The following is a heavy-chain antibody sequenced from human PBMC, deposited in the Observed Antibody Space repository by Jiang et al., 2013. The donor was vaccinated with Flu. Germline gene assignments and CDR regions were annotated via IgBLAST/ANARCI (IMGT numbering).Heavy chain of an antibody. Sequence: SSYAISWVRQAPGQGLEWMGGIIPIFGTANYAQKFQGRVTITADESTSTAYMELSSLRSEDTAVYYCAREVTTSYYYYYGMDVWGQGTTVTVSS. CDR2: IIPIFGTA. V-gene: IGHV1-69*01. CDR3: AREVTTSYYYYYGMDV. D-gene: IGHD4-17*01. J-gene: IGHJ6*02. CDR1: SSYA.